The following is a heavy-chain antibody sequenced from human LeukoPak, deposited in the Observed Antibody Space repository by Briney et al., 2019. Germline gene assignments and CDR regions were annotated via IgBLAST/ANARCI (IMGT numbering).Heavy chain of an antibody. V-gene: IGHV4-59*01. CDR1: GGSISSYY. CDR3: ARDVRGYCSGGRCYNEPHYYYGMDV. Sequence: SETLSLTCTVSGGSISSYYWSWIRQPPGKGLEWLGYIYYSGSTNYNPSLKSRVTISVDTSKNQLSLKLSSVTAADTAVYYCARDVRGYCSGGRCYNEPHYYYGMDVWGKGTTVTVSS. CDR2: IYYSGST. D-gene: IGHD2-15*01. J-gene: IGHJ6*04.